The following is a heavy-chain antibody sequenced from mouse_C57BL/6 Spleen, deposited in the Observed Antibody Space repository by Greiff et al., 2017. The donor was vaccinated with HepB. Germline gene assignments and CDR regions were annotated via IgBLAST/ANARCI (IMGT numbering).Heavy chain of an antibody. D-gene: IGHD1-1*01. CDR1: GFTFTDYY. V-gene: IGHV7-3*01. Sequence: EVKLMESGGGLVQPGGSLSLSCAASGFTFTDYYMSWVRQPPGKALEWLGFIRNKANGYTTEYSASVKGRFTISRDNSQSILYLQMHDLRAEDSATYYCARYNYYGSSDGYFDVWGTGTTVTVSS. J-gene: IGHJ1*03. CDR3: ARYNYYGSSDGYFDV. CDR2: IRNKANGYTT.